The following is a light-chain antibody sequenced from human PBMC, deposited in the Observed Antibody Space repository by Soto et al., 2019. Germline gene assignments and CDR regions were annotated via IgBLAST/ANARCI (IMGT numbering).Light chain of an antibody. CDR3: QQFNNYPQVT. J-gene: IGKJ3*01. CDR1: QGISSA. CDR2: DAS. V-gene: IGKV1D-13*01. Sequence: AIQLTQSPSSLSASVGDRVTITCRASQGISSALAWYQQKPGKAPKLLIYDASSLESGVPSRFSGSGSGTDFTLTISSLQPEDFATYYCQQFNNYPQVTFGPGTKVDIK.